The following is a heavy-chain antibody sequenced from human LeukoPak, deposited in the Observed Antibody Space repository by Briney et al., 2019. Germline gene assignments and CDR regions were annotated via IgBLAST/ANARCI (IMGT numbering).Heavy chain of an antibody. CDR1: GFTFSSYW. CDR3: ARVNDFGDYFDY. D-gene: IGHD3-3*01. CDR2: INTDGSST. V-gene: IGHV3-74*01. J-gene: IGHJ4*02. Sequence: PGGSLRLSCAASGFTFSSYWMHWVRQAPGKGLVWVSRINTDGSSTSYAESVKGRFTISRDNAKDTLYLQMNSLRAEDTAVYYCARVNDFGDYFDYWGQGTLVTVSS.